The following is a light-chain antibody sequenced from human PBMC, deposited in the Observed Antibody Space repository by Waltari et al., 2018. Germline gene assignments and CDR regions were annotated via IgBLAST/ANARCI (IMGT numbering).Light chain of an antibody. CDR3: GTWDSSLSGAV. V-gene: IGLV1-51*02. Sequence: QSVLTQPPSVSAAPGQRVTISGPGGSPNIGNNSVSWYRKFPGTAPKLLIYENSGRPSGIPGRFSGSKSGTSATLDITGLQAGDEADYYCGTWDSSLSGAVFGGGTHLTVL. CDR1: SPNIGNNS. J-gene: IGLJ7*01. CDR2: ENS.